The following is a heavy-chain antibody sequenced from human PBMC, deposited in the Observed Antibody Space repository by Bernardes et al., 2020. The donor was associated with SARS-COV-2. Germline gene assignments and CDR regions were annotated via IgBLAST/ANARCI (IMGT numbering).Heavy chain of an antibody. CDR2: ISHSGST. CDR3: ARAGYCGSTSCPFDP. V-gene: IGHV4-59*01. J-gene: IGHJ5*02. D-gene: IGHD2-2*01. CDR1: GGSISGYY. Sequence: LSLTCTVSGGSISGYYWNWIRQPPGKGLEWIGYISHSGSTNNNPSLKSRVTISVDTSKNQFSLKLSSVTAADTAVYYCARAGYCGSTSCPFDPWGQGTLVTVSS.